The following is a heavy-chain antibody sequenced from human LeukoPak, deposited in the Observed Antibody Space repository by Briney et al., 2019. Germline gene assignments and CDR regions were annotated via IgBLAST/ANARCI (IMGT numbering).Heavy chain of an antibody. CDR2: ISYDGSNK. J-gene: IGHJ4*02. CDR1: GFTFSSYG. D-gene: IGHD2-21*02. CDR3: AKDMGYIVVVTAFDY. Sequence: GGSLRLSCAASGFTFSSYGMHWVRQAPGKGLEWVAVISYDGSNKYYADSVKGRFTISRDNSKNTLYLQMNSLRAEDTAAYYCAKDMGYIVVVTAFDYWGQGTLVTVSS. V-gene: IGHV3-30*18.